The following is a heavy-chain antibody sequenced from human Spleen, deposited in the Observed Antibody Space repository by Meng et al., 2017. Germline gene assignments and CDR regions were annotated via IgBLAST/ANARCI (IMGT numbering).Heavy chain of an antibody. D-gene: IGHD3-10*01. CDR2: IKSDGSST. J-gene: IGHJ6*02. V-gene: IGHV3-74*01. Sequence: GESLKISCAASGFTFCSHWMHWVRQAPGKGLVWVSRIKSDGSSTTYADSVKGRFPISRDNAKNSLYLQMNSLRAEDTALYHCARHLAYGSGSYYYYYGMDFWGQGTTVTVSS. CDR3: ARHLAYGSGSYYYYYGMDF. CDR1: GFTFCSHW.